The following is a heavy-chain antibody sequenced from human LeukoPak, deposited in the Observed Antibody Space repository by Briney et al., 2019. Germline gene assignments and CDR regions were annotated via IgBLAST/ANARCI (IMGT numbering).Heavy chain of an antibody. D-gene: IGHD1-26*01. CDR3: TRLWRLGATDTYIAY. V-gene: IGHV5-51*01. J-gene: IGHJ4*02. Sequence: PGESLKISCKASGYSFTTYWIGWVRQMPGKGLEWMGIIYPGDSDTRYSPSFQGQVTISVDKSISTAYLQWSSLKASDTAMYYCTRLWRLGATDTYIAYWGQGTLVTVSS. CDR1: GYSFTTYW. CDR2: IYPGDSDT.